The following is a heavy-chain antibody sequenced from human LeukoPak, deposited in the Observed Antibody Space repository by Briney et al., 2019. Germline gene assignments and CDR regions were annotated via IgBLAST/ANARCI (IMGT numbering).Heavy chain of an antibody. J-gene: IGHJ4*02. D-gene: IGHD3-3*01. CDR3: AVDFWRSQGFDY. CDR1: GGTFSSYA. V-gene: IGHV1-69*04. Sequence: SVKVSCKASGGTFSSYAISWVRQAPGQGPEWMGRIIPIFGIANYAQKFQGRVTITADKSTSTAYMELSSLRSEDTAVYYCAVDFWRSQGFDYWGQGTLVTVS. CDR2: IIPIFGIA.